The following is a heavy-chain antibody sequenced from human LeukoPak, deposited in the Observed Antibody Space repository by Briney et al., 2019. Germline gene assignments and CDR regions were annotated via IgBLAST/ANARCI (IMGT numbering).Heavy chain of an antibody. CDR3: AKDQYQLPHWFDP. D-gene: IGHD2-2*01. Sequence: GGSLRLSCAASGFSFSSYTMCWVRHAPPKGLEWVSAISGSGGSTYYADSVKGRFTISRDNSKNTLYLQMHSLRAEDTAVYYRAKDQYQLPHWFDPWDQGTLVTVSS. J-gene: IGHJ5*02. V-gene: IGHV3-23*01. CDR1: GFSFSSYT. CDR2: ISGSGGST.